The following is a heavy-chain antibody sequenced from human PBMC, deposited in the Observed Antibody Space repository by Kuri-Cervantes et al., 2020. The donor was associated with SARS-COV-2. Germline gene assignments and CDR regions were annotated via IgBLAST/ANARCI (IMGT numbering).Heavy chain of an antibody. D-gene: IGHD1-26*01. J-gene: IGHJ4*02. Sequence: GESLKISCAASGFTFSSYAMSWARQAPGKGLEWVSAIIGSGGSTYYADSVKGRFTISRDNSKNTLYLQMNSLRAEDTAVYYCAKEAQRVRVGATSLFYWGQGTLVTVSS. CDR2: IIGSGGST. V-gene: IGHV3-23*01. CDR1: GFTFSSYA. CDR3: AKEAQRVRVGATSLFY.